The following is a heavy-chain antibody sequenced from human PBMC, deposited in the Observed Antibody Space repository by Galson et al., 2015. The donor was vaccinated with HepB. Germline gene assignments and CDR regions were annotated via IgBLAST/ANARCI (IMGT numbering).Heavy chain of an antibody. CDR3: AKDPYLYSALAGTMAGFDY. J-gene: IGHJ4*02. CDR1: GFTFSNYG. Sequence: SLRLSCAASGFTFSNYGMPGVRQAPAKGLGGGAVISYEGSNKYYADSVKGQFTISRDNSKNRMYLQMNSLRAEDTALYYCAKDPYLYSALAGTMAGFDYWGQGTLVTVSS. CDR2: ISYEGSNK. D-gene: IGHD6-19*01. V-gene: IGHV3-30*18.